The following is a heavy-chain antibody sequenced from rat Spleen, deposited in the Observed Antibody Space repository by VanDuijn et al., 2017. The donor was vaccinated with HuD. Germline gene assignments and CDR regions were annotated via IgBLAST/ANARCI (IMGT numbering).Heavy chain of an antibody. CDR3: ARHRNYGGIPFDF. D-gene: IGHD1-11*01. Sequence: EVQLVESGGGLVQPGRSLKLSCVASGFTFSDYYMAWVRQAPTKGLEWVASISYDGGSTYYRDSVKGRFTISRDNAKSTLYLQMDSLRSEDTATYYCARHRNYGGIPFDFWGQGVMVTVSS. J-gene: IGHJ2*01. CDR2: ISYDGGST. CDR1: GFTFSDYY. V-gene: IGHV5-20*01.